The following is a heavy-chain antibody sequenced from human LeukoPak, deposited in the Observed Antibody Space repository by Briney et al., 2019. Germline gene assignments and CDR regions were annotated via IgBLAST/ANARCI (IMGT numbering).Heavy chain of an antibody. D-gene: IGHD5-24*01. V-gene: IGHV3-53*01. CDR2: IYSGGST. CDR1: GFTFSSYA. CDR3: ARLRDGYPIGVPED. J-gene: IGHJ4*02. Sequence: GGSLRLSCAASGFTFSSYAMSWVRQAPGKGLEWVSVIYSGGSTYYADSVKGRFTISRDNSKNTLYLQMNSLRAEDTAVYYCARLRDGYPIGVPEDWGQGTLVTVPS.